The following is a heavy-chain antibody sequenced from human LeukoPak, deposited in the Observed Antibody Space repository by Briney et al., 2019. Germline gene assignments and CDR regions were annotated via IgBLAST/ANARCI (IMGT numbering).Heavy chain of an antibody. CDR2: IYYSGST. Sequence: PSETLSLTCTVYDGSISSYSWTWIRQPPGTGLGWKGYIYYSGSTNYHPSLKSRVTISVDTSKNQFSLKLSSVTAADTAVYYCARDAYPNYYGSGSYWGYWGQGTLVTVSS. CDR3: ARDAYPNYYGSGSYWGY. V-gene: IGHV4-59*01. J-gene: IGHJ4*02. CDR1: DGSISSYS. D-gene: IGHD3-10*01.